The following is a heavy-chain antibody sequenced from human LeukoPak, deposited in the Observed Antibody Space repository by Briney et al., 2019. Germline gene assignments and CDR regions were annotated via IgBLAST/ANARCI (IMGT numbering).Heavy chain of an antibody. Sequence: GGSLRLSCAASGFTFSSYWMHWVRQAPGKGLEWVAFIRYDGSNKYYADSVKGRFTISRDNSKNTLYLQMNSLRAEDTAVYYCAAYSYGYGFVDPWGQGTLVTVSS. V-gene: IGHV3-30*02. CDR2: IRYDGSNK. CDR1: GFTFSSYW. D-gene: IGHD5-18*01. CDR3: AAYSYGYGFVDP. J-gene: IGHJ5*02.